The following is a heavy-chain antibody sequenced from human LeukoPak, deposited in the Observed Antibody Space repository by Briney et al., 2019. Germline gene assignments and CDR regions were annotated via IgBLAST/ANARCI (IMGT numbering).Heavy chain of an antibody. V-gene: IGHV1-18*01. J-gene: IGHJ4*02. CDR3: ARDDGIAAAGDLDY. D-gene: IGHD6-13*01. CDR1: GYTFTSYG. CDR2: ISAYNGNT. Sequence: GASVKVSCKASGYTFTSYGISWVRQAPGQGVEWMGWISAYNGNTNYAQKLQGRVTMTTDTSTSTAYMELRSLRSDDTAVYYCARDDGIAAAGDLDYWGQGTLVTVSS.